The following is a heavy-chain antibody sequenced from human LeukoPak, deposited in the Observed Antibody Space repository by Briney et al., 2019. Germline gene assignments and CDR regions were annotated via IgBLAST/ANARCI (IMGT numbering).Heavy chain of an antibody. CDR3: ARQGGAYFDY. CDR2: ISYDGSNK. Sequence: GRSLRLSCAASGFTFSSYGMHWVRQAPGKGLEWVAVISYDGSNKYYADSVKGRFTISRDNSKNTLYLQMNDLRAEDTAVYYCARQGGAYFDYWGQGTLVTVSS. CDR1: GFTFSSYG. J-gene: IGHJ4*02. V-gene: IGHV3-30*03.